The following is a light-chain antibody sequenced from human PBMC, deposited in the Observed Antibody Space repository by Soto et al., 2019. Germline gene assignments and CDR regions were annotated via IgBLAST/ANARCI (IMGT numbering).Light chain of an antibody. CDR1: QNLNSW. Sequence: DIKMTQSPSTLSASVGDRVTITCRASQNLNSWLAWYQQKPGKAPKLLIYKASSLESGVPSRFSGSGSGTEFTLTINSLQPDDFAIYYCQQYNSYSSGTFGQGTKVEIK. V-gene: IGKV1-5*03. CDR2: KAS. CDR3: QQYNSYSSGT. J-gene: IGKJ1*01.